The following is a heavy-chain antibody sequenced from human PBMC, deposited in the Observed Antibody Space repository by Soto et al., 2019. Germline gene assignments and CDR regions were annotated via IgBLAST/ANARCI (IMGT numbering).Heavy chain of an antibody. CDR3: AREFPNYENSDSFFDY. CDR1: GDSVSGNSAA. J-gene: IGHJ4*02. Sequence: SQTLSLTCVISGDSVSGNSAAWNWIRQSPSRGLEWLGRTYYRSKWYNDYSVSVKSRITVTPDTSKNKFSLHLKSVTPEDTAVYYCAREFPNYENSDSFFDYRGQGDLVPVSS. CDR2: TYYRSKWYN. V-gene: IGHV6-1*01. D-gene: IGHD3-16*01.